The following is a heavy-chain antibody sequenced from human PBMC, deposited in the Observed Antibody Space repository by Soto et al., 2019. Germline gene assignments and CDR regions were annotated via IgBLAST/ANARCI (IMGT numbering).Heavy chain of an antibody. V-gene: IGHV3-23*01. J-gene: IGHJ2*01. Sequence: EVQLLESGGGLVQPGGSLRLSCAASGFTFNSHALSWVRQAPGKGLEWVSAMSGGGDTTYYADSVKGRFAISRDNPKNTLYLQMNRLRGEDRAVYYCGKDPALRSQGYFDFRGRGTLVTVSS. CDR3: GKDPALRSQGYFDF. CDR2: MSGGGDTT. CDR1: GFTFNSHA.